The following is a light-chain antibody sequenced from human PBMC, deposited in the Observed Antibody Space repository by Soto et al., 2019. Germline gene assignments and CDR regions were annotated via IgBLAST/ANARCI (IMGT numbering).Light chain of an antibody. V-gene: IGKV1-39*01. J-gene: IGKJ5*01. CDR3: QQTFSPLPIT. Sequence: DIQMSQSPSSLSASVGDRVTITCRASQNIFNYVNWYQQKPGKAPRLLIFTASSLRSGVPSRFSGSGSGTDFTLTINTQQSEDFATYFCQQTFSPLPITFGQGTRLEIK. CDR2: TAS. CDR1: QNIFNY.